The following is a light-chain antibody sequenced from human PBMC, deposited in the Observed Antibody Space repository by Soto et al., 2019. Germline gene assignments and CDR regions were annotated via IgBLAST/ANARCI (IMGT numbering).Light chain of an antibody. CDR1: QSISSW. V-gene: IGKV1-5*03. J-gene: IGKJ4*01. CDR3: QQTRAYPST. CDR2: KAS. Sequence: DIQMTQSPSTLSASVGDRVTITCRASQSISSWLAWYQQKPGKAPKLLIYKASSLESGVPSRFSGSGSGTDFTLTITSLQAEDFATYYCQQTRAYPSTFGGGTKVDI.